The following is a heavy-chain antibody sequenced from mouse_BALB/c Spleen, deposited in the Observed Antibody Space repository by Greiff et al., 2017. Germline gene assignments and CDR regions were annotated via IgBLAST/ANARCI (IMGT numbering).Heavy chain of an antibody. D-gene: IGHD2-4*01. J-gene: IGHJ4*01. Sequence: EVQGVESGGGLVQPGGSRKLSCAASGFTFSSFGMHWVRQAPEKGLEWVAYISSGSSTIYYADTVKGRFTISRDNPKNTLFLQMTSLRSEDTAMYYCAREGLRLGAMDYWGQGTSVTVSS. CDR1: GFTFSSFG. V-gene: IGHV5-17*02. CDR2: ISSGSSTI. CDR3: AREGLRLGAMDY.